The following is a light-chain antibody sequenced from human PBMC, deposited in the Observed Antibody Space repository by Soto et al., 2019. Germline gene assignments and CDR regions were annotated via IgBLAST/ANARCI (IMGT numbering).Light chain of an antibody. CDR2: GAS. CDR3: QHYNNWPRT. V-gene: IGKV3-15*01. CDR1: QSVSSN. J-gene: IGKJ1*01. Sequence: EIVMTQSPATLSVSPGERATLSCRASQSVSSNLAWYQQKPGQAPRLLIYGASTRATGIPDRFRGSGSGTEFTLTISSLQSEDFAVYYCQHYNNWPRTFGQGTKVEIK.